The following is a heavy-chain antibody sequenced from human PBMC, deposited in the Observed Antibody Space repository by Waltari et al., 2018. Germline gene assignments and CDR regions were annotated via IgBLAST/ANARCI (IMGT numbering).Heavy chain of an antibody. CDR1: DDSIRIGDYS. D-gene: IGHD6-13*01. CDR3: ARSLHVFKAAAGMFDY. Sequence: QLQLQESGPGLVKPSGTLSLTCTVSDDSIRIGDYSWGWIRQPPGKGLEWIGSIYYSGTTSYNPSLRSRVTMSVDTSKKQFSLKLSSVTAADTAVYYCARSLHVFKAAAGMFDYWGQGTLVTVS. J-gene: IGHJ4*02. CDR2: IYYSGTT. V-gene: IGHV4-39*01.